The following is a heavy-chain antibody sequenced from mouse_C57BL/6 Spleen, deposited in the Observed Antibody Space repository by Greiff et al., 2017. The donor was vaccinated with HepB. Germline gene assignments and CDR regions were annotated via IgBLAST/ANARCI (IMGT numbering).Heavy chain of an antibody. CDR3: ATSDGYRFAY. CDR1: GFSLTSYG. V-gene: IGHV2-2*01. J-gene: IGHJ3*01. Sequence: VKLMESGPGLVQPSQSLSITCTVSGFSLTSYGVHWVRQSPGKGLEWLGVIWSGGSTDYNAAFISRLSISKDNSKSQVFFKMNSLQADDTAIYYCATSDGYRFAYWGQGTLVTVSA. CDR2: IWSGGST. D-gene: IGHD2-3*01.